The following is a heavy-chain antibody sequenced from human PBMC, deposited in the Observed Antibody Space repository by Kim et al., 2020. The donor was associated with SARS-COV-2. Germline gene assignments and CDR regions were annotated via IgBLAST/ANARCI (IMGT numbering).Heavy chain of an antibody. CDR1: GFTFSSYA. J-gene: IGHJ3*02. CDR2: ISGSGGST. D-gene: IGHD3-22*01. Sequence: GGSLRLSCAASGFTFSSYAMSWVRQAPGKGLEWVSAISGSGGSTYYADSVKGRFTISRDNSKNTLYLQMNSLRAEDTAVYYCAKDVMIVVVNEDAFDIWGQGTMVTVSS. V-gene: IGHV3-23*01. CDR3: AKDVMIVVVNEDAFDI.